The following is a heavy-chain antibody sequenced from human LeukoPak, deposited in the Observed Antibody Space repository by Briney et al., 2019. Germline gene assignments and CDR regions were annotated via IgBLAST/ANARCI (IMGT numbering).Heavy chain of an antibody. D-gene: IGHD3/OR15-3a*01. CDR1: GFTLNIYT. V-gene: IGHV3-30-3*01. CDR2: ISYDGSNK. Sequence: QAGGSLRLSCAASGFTLNIYTMHWVRQAPGKGLEWVALISYDGSNKYYADSVKGRFTISGDNSKNTLYLQMNSLRPEDTAVYYCARDVWAGSLGASDIWGQGTMVTVSS. CDR3: ARDVWAGSLGASDI. J-gene: IGHJ3*02.